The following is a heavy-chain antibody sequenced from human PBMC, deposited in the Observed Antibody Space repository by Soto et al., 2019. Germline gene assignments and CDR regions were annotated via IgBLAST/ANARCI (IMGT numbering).Heavy chain of an antibody. CDR3: ARDTSSGWFGWFDP. CDR2: ISAYNGNT. J-gene: IGHJ5*02. Sequence: ASVKVSCKASGYTFTSYGISWVRQAPGQGLEWMGWISAYNGNTNYAQKLQGRVNMTTDTSTSTAYMELRSLRSDDTAVYYCARDTSSGWFGWFDPWGQGTLVTVSS. CDR1: GYTFTSYG. D-gene: IGHD6-19*01. V-gene: IGHV1-18*01.